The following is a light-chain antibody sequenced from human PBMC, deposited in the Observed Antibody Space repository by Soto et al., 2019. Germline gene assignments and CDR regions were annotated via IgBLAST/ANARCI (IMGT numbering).Light chain of an antibody. CDR2: DAS. CDR1: QSISSW. Sequence: DIQMTQSPSTLSASVGDRVTITCRASQSISSWLAWYQQKPGKAPKLLIYDASSLESGVPSRFSGSGSGTEFTLTISSLQPDDFATYYCQQYKSYSFGQGTKVDNK. V-gene: IGKV1-5*01. J-gene: IGKJ1*01. CDR3: QQYKSYS.